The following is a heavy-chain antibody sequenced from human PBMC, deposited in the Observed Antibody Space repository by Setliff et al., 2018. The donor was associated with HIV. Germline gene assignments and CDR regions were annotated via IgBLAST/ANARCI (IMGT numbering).Heavy chain of an antibody. J-gene: IGHJ3*02. CDR2: IYHTGST. Sequence: LSETLSLTCAVSGYSISSGYYWAWIRQPPGKGLEWIGHIYHTGSTYSNPSLKRRVTISVDTSKNQFSLKLTSVTAADTAVYYCARLESGVFDIWGQGTMVTVSS. D-gene: IGHD2-8*01. CDR3: ARLESGVFDI. CDR1: GYSISSGYY. V-gene: IGHV4-38-2*01.